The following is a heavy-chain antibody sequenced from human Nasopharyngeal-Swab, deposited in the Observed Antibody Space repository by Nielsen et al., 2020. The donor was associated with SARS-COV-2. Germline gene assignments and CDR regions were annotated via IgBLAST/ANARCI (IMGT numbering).Heavy chain of an antibody. CDR3: ASGYHPERYYYYYMDV. D-gene: IGHD1-1*01. CDR1: GGSFSGYY. J-gene: IGHJ6*03. CDR2: INHSGST. V-gene: IGHV4-34*01. Sequence: SETLSLTCAVYGGSFSGYYWSWIRQPPGKGLEWIGEINHSGSTNYNPSLKSRVTISVDTSKNQFSLKLSSVTAADTAVYYCASGYHPERYYYYYMDVWGKGTTATVSS.